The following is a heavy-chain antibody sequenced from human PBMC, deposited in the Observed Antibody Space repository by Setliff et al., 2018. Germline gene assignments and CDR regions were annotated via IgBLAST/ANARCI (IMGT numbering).Heavy chain of an antibody. CDR2: IIPGLGIL. Sequence: ASVKVSCKASGYPFIGYFMHWVRQAPAQGLEWMGGIIPGLGILDYAQKFQDRVTITADRSTSTAYMELSSLRSEETAVYYCASRTHPHVITGITQGGGWWYYYYMDVWGKGTTVTVSS. V-gene: IGHV1-69*10. D-gene: IGHD1-7*01. CDR1: GYPFIGYF. J-gene: IGHJ6*03. CDR3: ASRTHPHVITGITQGGGWWYYYYMDV.